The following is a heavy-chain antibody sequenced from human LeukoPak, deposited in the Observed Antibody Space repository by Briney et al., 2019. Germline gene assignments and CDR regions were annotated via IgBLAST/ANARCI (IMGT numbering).Heavy chain of an antibody. J-gene: IGHJ4*02. V-gene: IGHV3-30-3*01. Sequence: GGSLTLSCLASGFSFSSYAMQWVSQAAGRGLDWVAVISYEGSNKYYADSVKGRFTNSRDNSKHTLFLQMNSLRAEDTAVFYCARDLGRYGGKTEFDCWGEGTLVTVSS. CDR3: ARDLGRYGGKTEFDC. D-gene: IGHD4-23*01. CDR1: GFSFSSYA. CDR2: ISYEGSNK.